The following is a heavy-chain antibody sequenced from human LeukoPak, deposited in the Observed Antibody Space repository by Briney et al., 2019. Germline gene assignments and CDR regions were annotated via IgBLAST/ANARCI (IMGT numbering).Heavy chain of an antibody. V-gene: IGHV3-53*01. CDR1: GFTFSSNY. CDR2: IYSGGST. CDR3: AREGFMGAFDI. Sequence: PGGSLRLSCAASGFTFSSNYMSWVRQAPGKGLEWVSVIYSGGSTYHADSGKGRFTISRYNSKNTLYLQMNSLRAEDTAVYYCAREGFMGAFDIWGQGTMVTVSS. J-gene: IGHJ3*02. D-gene: IGHD3-16*01.